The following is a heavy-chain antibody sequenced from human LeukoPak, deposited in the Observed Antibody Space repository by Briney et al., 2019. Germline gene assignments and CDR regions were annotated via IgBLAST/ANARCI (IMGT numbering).Heavy chain of an antibody. Sequence: SETLSLTCTVSGGSISSGSYYWSWIRQPAGKGLEWIGRIYTSGSTNYNPSLKSRVTISVDTSKNQFSLKLSSVTAADTAVYYCARVSTLWFGESSLYYFDYWGQGTLVTVSS. V-gene: IGHV4-61*02. CDR1: GGSISSGSYY. CDR3: ARVSTLWFGESSLYYFDY. J-gene: IGHJ4*02. CDR2: IYTSGST. D-gene: IGHD3-10*01.